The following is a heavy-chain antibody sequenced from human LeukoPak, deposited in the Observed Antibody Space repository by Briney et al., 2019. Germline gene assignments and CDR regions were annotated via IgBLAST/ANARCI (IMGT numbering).Heavy chain of an antibody. CDR3: AGTYYYGSGPDWFDP. V-gene: IGHV4-39*07. CDR1: GGSISSSSYY. D-gene: IGHD3-10*01. Sequence: SETLSLTCTVSGGSISSSSYYWGWIRQPPGKGLEWIGSIYYSGSTYYNPSLKSRVTISVDTSKNQFSLKLSSVTAADTAVYYCAGTYYYGSGPDWFDPWGQGTLVTVSS. J-gene: IGHJ5*02. CDR2: IYYSGST.